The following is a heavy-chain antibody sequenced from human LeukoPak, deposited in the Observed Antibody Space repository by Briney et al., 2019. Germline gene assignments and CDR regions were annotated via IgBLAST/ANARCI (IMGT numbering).Heavy chain of an antibody. CDR2: ISSSSSYT. J-gene: IGHJ5*02. CDR3: AKGRGILWFGESEGNWFDP. Sequence: GGSMIPSSAAAGSNFNTNNIGWVRQAAGGGQGWASSISSSSSYTYYADSVEGRFAISRDNSKNTLYLQMNSLRAEDTAVYYCAKGRGILWFGESEGNWFDPWGQGTLVTVSS. CDR1: GSNFNTNN. V-gene: IGHV3-21*01. D-gene: IGHD3-10*01.